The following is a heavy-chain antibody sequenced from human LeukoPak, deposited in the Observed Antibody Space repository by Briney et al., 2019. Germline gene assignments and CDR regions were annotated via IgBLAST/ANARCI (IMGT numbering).Heavy chain of an antibody. J-gene: IGHJ4*02. CDR3: ARVARTGYSSSWEGYFDY. V-gene: IGHV4-30-4*08. Sequence: SETLSLTCTVSGGSISSGDYYWSWIRQPPGKGLEWIGYIYYSGSTYYNPSLKSRVTISVDTSKNQFSLKLSSVTAADTAVYYCARVARTGYSSSWEGYFDYWGQGTLVTVSS. D-gene: IGHD6-13*01. CDR1: GGSISSGDYY. CDR2: IYYSGST.